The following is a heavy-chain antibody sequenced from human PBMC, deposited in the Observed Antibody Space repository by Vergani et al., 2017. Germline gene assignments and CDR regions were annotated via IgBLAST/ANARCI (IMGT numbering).Heavy chain of an antibody. J-gene: IGHJ4*02. V-gene: IGHV3-21*04. CDR1: GFTFSSYG. Sequence: VQLVESGGGVVQPGRSLRLSCAASGFTFSSYGMHWVRQAPGKGLEWVSSISSSSSYIYYADSVKGRFTISRDKSKNTLYLQMNSLRAEDTAVYYCAVVTRDYWGQGTLVTGSS. D-gene: IGHD4-23*01. CDR2: ISSSSSYI. CDR3: AVVTRDY.